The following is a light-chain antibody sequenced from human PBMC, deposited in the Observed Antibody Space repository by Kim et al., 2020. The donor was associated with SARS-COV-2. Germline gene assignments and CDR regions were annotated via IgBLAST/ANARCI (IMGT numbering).Light chain of an antibody. CDR3: QQYAMSPKH. V-gene: IGKV3-20*01. CDR1: QPFGRNC. J-gene: IGKJ2*01. Sequence: SAGDRATCSGRASQPFGRNCLAWYQQKPGHPPSLLIHGAYTRASGIPGRFSGSGSGTDFTLTISRLEPEDFAVYYCQQYAMSPKHFGQGTKLEI. CDR2: GAY.